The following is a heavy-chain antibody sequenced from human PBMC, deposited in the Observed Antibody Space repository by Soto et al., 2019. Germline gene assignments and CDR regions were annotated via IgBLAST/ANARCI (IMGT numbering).Heavy chain of an antibody. CDR2: IIPIFGTA. D-gene: IGHD6-19*01. CDR1: GGTFSSYA. V-gene: IGHV1-69*01. CDR3: ARKKRDGLAVFWFDP. J-gene: IGHJ5*02. Sequence: QVQLVQSGAEVKKPGSSVKVSCKASGGTFSSYAISWVRQAPGQGLEWMGGIIPIFGTANYAQKFHGRVTITADESTSTAYMELSSLRSEDTAVYYCARKKRDGLAVFWFDPWGQGTLVTVSS.